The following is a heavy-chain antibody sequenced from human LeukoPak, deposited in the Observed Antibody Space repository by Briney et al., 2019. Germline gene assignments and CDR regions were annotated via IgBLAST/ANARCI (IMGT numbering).Heavy chain of an antibody. CDR3: ARERGSSGGNTNGYFDY. CDR1: GFTFSSYA. J-gene: IGHJ4*02. Sequence: PGGSLRLSCAASGFTFSSYAVSWVRQAPGKGLEWVSVISGSRGTTYSADSVKGRFTISRDNSKNTLYLQMNSLRAEDTAAYYCARERGSSGGNTNGYFDYWGQGALVTVSS. D-gene: IGHD4-23*01. V-gene: IGHV3-23*01. CDR2: ISGSRGTT.